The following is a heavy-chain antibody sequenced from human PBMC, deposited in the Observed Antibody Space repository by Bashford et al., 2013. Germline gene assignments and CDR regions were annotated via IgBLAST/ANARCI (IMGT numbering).Heavy chain of an antibody. D-gene: IGHD1-1*01. J-gene: IGHJ3*02. CDR1: GYSFTSYW. CDR3: ARGAPSNWNDGFDYKLDAFDI. Sequence: GESLKISCKGSGYSFTSYWIGWVRQMPGKGLEWMGIIYPGDSDTRYSPSFQGQVTISADKSISTAYLQWSSLKASDTAMYYCARGAPSNWNDGFDYKLDAFDIWGQGTMVTVSS. V-gene: IGHV5-51*01. CDR2: IYPGDSDT.